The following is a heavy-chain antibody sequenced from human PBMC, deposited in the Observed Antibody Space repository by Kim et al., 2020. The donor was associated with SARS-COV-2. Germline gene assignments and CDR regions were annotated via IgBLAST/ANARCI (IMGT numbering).Heavy chain of an antibody. CDR2: IYWDDDK. J-gene: IGHJ4*02. CDR1: GFSLSTSGVG. D-gene: IGHD3-22*01. V-gene: IGHV2-5*02. Sequence: SGPTLVNPTQTLTLTCTFSGFSLSTSGVGVGWIRQPPGKALEWLALIYWDDDKRYSPSLKSRLTITKDTSKNQVVLTMTNMDPMDTATYYCAHREAYDSSGYYWGYWGQGTLVTVSS. CDR3: AHREAYDSSGYYWGY.